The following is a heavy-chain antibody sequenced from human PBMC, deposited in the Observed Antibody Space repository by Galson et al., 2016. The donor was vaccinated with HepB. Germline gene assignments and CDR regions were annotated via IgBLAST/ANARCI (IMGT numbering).Heavy chain of an antibody. V-gene: IGHV4-34*01. D-gene: IGHD6-13*01. Sequence: LSLTCAVSGGSLNGYYWNWIRQPPGKGPEWLGEINHSGSTKYNPSLKSRVTISIDTSKDQFSLSLRSVTAADTAVYYCARDPGTSWYRRWGQGTLVTVSS. CDR1: GGSLNGYY. J-gene: IGHJ4*02. CDR3: ARDPGTSWYRR. CDR2: INHSGST.